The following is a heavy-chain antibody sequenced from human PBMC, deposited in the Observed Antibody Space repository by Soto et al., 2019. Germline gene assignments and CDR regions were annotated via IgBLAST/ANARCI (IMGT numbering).Heavy chain of an antibody. D-gene: IGHD6-19*01. V-gene: IGHV3-7*03. CDR3: ARYYRGSGRYFFDY. J-gene: IGHJ4*02. Sequence: GGSLRLSCLASGFTFSSSFMGWIRQAPGKGLEWVANINQDGGVTYYVDSVEGRFTISRDNTKDSLYLQMNSLRGEDTAIYYCARYYRGSGRYFFDYWGQGTLVTVSS. CDR2: INQDGGVT. CDR1: GFTFSSSF.